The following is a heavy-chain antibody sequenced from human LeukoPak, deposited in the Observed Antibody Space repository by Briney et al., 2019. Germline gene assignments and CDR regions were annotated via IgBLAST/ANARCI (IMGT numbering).Heavy chain of an antibody. CDR2: INPNSGGT. V-gene: IGHV1-2*02. J-gene: IGHJ5*02. Sequence: ASVKVSCKASGYTFTDYFIHWVRQAPGQGLEWMGWINPNSGGTKYAQKFQGRVTMSRDTSISTAYMELSRPRSDDTAVYYCAKVGFNAWGQGTLVTVSS. CDR1: GYTFTDYF. CDR3: AKVGFNA.